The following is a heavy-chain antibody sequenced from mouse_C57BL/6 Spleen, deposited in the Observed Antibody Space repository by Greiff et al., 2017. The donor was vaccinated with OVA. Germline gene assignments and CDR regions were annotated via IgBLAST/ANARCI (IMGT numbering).Heavy chain of an antibody. CDR1: GYTFTSYW. J-gene: IGHJ4*01. D-gene: IGHD1-1*01. Sequence: QVQLQQPGAELVRPGSSVKLSCKASGYTFTSYWMDWVKQRPGQGLEWIGNIYPSDSETHYNQKFKDKATLTVDKSSSTAYMQLSSLTSEDSAVYYCARSTTVVAPGYWGQGTSVTVSS. CDR3: ARSTTVVAPGY. CDR2: IYPSDSET. V-gene: IGHV1-61*01.